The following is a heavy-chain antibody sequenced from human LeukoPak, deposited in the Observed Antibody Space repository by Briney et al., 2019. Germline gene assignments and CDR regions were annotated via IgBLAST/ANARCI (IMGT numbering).Heavy chain of an antibody. V-gene: IGHV5-51*01. J-gene: IGHJ6*03. CDR1: GYTFAKYW. Sequence: GESLKISCQASGYTFAKYWIGWVRQMPGKGLEWMGIIYPGDSDTRYGPSFQGQVTISVDKSINTAYLQWIRLKASDTAMYYCARTEFQLLKGAMDVWGKGTTVTISS. CDR3: ARTEFQLLKGAMDV. CDR2: IYPGDSDT. D-gene: IGHD2-2*01.